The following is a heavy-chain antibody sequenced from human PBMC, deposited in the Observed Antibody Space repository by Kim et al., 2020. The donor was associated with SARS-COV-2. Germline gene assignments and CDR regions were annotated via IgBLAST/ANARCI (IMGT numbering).Heavy chain of an antibody. V-gene: IGHV3-11*03. CDR3: ARSGSSSSLPYYYGMDV. J-gene: IGHJ6*02. D-gene: IGHD1-26*01. Sequence: LKGRFTISRDNAKSSMYLQMNNLRAEDTAVYYCARSGSSSSLPYYYGMDVWGQGTTVTVSS.